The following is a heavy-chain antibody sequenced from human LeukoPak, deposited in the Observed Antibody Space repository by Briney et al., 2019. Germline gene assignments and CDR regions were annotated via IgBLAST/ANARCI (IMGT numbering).Heavy chain of an antibody. V-gene: IGHV3-30*18. D-gene: IGHD2-21*02. Sequence: PGGSLRLSCAASGFTFSSYGMHWVRQAPGKGVEWVAVISYDGSNKYYADSVKGRFTISRDNSKNTLYLQMNSLRAEDTALYHCAKEVDCPSDCLFFHSWGQGTLVTVSS. CDR2: ISYDGSNK. CDR1: GFTFSSYG. CDR3: AKEVDCPSDCLFFHS. J-gene: IGHJ4*02.